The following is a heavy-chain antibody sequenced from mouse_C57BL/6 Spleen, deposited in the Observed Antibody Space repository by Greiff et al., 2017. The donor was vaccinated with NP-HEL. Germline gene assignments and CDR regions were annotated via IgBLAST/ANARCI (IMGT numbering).Heavy chain of an antibody. CDR2: INSDGGST. J-gene: IGHJ4*01. V-gene: IGHV5-2*01. Sequence: EVKLVESGGGLVQPGESLKLSCESNEYAFPSHDMSWVRKTPEKRLELVAAINSDGGSTYYPDTMERRFIISRDNTKKTLYLQMSSLRSEDTALYYSARHGAGTGGYAMDYWGQGTSVTVSS. CDR3: ARHGAGTGGYAMDY. CDR1: EYAFPSHD. D-gene: IGHD3-3*01.